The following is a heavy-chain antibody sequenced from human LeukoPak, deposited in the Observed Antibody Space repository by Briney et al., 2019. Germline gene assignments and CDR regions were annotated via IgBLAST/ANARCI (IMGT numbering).Heavy chain of an antibody. V-gene: IGHV4-59*01. CDR2: IYYSGST. D-gene: IGHD6-13*01. J-gene: IGHJ4*02. CDR1: GGSISSYY. Sequence: SETLSLTCTVSGGSISSYYWSWIRQPPGKGLEWIGYIYYSGSTNYNPSPKSRVTISVDTSKNQFSLKLSSVTAADTAVYYCAREPYSSSWYGYFDYWGQGTLVTVSS. CDR3: AREPYSSSWYGYFDY.